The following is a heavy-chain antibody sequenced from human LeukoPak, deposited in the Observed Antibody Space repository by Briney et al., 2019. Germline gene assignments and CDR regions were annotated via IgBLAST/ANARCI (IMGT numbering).Heavy chain of an antibody. J-gene: IGHJ4*02. CDR1: GGSVSSGNYY. CDR2: IYWDDDK. Sequence: TLSLTCTVSGGSVSSGNYYWSWIRQPPGKALEWLALIYWDDDKRYSPSLKSRLTITKDTSKNQVVLTMTNMDPVDTATYYCAHPLYSYAFDYWGQGTLVTVSS. D-gene: IGHD5-18*01. V-gene: IGHV2-5*08. CDR3: AHPLYSYAFDY.